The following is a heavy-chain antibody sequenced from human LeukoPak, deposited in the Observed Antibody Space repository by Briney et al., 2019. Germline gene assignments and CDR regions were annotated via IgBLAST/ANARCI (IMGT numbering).Heavy chain of an antibody. V-gene: IGHV4-61*02. CDR1: GGSISSGSYY. Sequence: PSETLSLTCTVSGGSISSGSYYWRWIRQPAGKGLEWIGRIYTSGSTNYNPSLKSRVTISVDTSKNQFSLKLSSVTAADTAVYYCARGRDADSAWFYWGQGTLVTVSS. CDR3: ARGRDADSAWFY. D-gene: IGHD2-21*01. J-gene: IGHJ4*02. CDR2: IYTSGST.